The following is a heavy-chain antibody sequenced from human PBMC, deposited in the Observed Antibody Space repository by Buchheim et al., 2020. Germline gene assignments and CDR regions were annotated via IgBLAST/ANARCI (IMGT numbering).Heavy chain of an antibody. D-gene: IGHD4-17*01. CDR3: ARRRDNYGDYYWFDP. V-gene: IGHV4-59*08. CDR2: IYYSGST. J-gene: IGHJ5*02. CDR1: GGSISSYY. Sequence: QVQLQESGPGLVKPSETLSLTCTVSGGSISSYYWSWIRQPPGKGLEWIGYIYYSGSTNYNPSLKSRVTISVDTSKNQFSLKLSSVTAADTAVYYCARRRDNYGDYYWFDPWGQGTL.